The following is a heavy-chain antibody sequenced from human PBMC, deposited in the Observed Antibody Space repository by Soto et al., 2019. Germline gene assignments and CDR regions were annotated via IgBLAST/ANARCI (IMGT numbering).Heavy chain of an antibody. CDR1: GYTFTELS. CDR3: ATLSKSYTGDYGDYYPSDYYGMDV. D-gene: IGHD4-17*01. Sequence: GASVTVSCKVCGYTFTELSMHWVRQAPGKGLEGRGGFDPEDGETIYAQKFQGRVTMTEDTSTDTAYMELSSLRSEDTAVYYCATLSKSYTGDYGDYYPSDYYGMDVWGQGTTVTVSS. CDR2: FDPEDGET. J-gene: IGHJ6*02. V-gene: IGHV1-24*01.